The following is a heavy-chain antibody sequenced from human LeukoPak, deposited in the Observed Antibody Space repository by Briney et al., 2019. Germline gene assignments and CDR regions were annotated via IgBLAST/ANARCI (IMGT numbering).Heavy chain of an antibody. D-gene: IGHD1-26*01. V-gene: IGHV4-39*01. CDR3: ARQYSGSYY. Sequence: PSETLSLTCTVSGGSISSSSYYWGWIRQPPGKGLEWIGSIYYSGSTYYNPSLKSRVTISVDTSKNQFSLKLSSVTAADTAVYYCARQYSGSYYWGQGTLVTVSS. CDR1: GGSISSSSYY. J-gene: IGHJ4*02. CDR2: IYYSGST.